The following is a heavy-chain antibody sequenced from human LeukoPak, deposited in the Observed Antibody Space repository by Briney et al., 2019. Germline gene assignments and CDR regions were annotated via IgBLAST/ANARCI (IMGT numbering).Heavy chain of an antibody. CDR2: ISYDGSNE. V-gene: IGHV3-30-3*01. D-gene: IGHD5-12*01. CDR1: GFTFSNHT. J-gene: IGHJ4*02. Sequence: GRSLRLSCAASGFTFSNHTMHWVRQAPGQGLEWVAVISYDGSNEYYADSVKGRFTISRHISKNTLYLQMNSLRADDTAVYFCATNSGYDYLLPFDYWGQGTLVTVSS. CDR3: ATNSGYDYLLPFDY.